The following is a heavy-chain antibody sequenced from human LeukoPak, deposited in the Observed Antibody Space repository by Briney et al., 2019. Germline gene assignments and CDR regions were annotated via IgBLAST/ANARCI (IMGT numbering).Heavy chain of an antibody. D-gene: IGHD4-17*01. CDR1: GFTFSNYN. CDR3: ARETVGLDY. J-gene: IGHJ4*02. V-gene: IGHV3-48*02. Sequence: GGSLRLSCAASGFTFSNYNMNWVRQAPGKGLEWVSYISDSSSTICYADSVKGRFTISRDNAKNSLYLQMNSLRDEDTAVYYCARETVGLDYWGQGTLVTVSS. CDR2: ISDSSSTI.